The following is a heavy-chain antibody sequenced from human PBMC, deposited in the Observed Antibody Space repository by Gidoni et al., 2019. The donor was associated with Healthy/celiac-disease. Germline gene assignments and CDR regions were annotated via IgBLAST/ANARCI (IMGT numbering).Heavy chain of an antibody. Sequence: EVQLVQSGAAGKKPGESLKISCKGSGYSFTSYWIGWVRQMPGKGLEWMGIIYPGDSDTRYSPSFQGQVTISADKSISTAYLQWSSLKASDTAMYYCARQDIVVVPAAMRGYYYYYGMDVWGQGTTVTVSS. J-gene: IGHJ6*02. CDR2: IYPGDSDT. V-gene: IGHV5-51*01. D-gene: IGHD2-2*01. CDR3: ARQDIVVVPAAMRGYYYYYGMDV. CDR1: GYSFTSYW.